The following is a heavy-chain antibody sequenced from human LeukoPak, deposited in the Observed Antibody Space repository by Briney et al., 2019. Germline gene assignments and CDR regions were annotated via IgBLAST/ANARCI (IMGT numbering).Heavy chain of an antibody. Sequence: GGSLRLSCAASGFTFSSYAMHWVRQAPGKGLEWVAVISYDGSNKYYADSVKGRFTISRDNSKNTLYLQMNSLRAEDTAVYYCARDPGYGDYVPYFDYWGQGTLVTVSS. J-gene: IGHJ4*02. CDR2: ISYDGSNK. D-gene: IGHD4-17*01. CDR3: ARDPGYGDYVPYFDY. V-gene: IGHV3-30-3*01. CDR1: GFTFSSYA.